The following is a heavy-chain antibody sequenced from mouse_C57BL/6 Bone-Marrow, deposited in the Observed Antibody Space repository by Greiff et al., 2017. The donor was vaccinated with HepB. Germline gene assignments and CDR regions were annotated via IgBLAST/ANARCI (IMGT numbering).Heavy chain of an antibody. Sequence: VQLLESGAELVRPGTSVKVSCKASGYAFTNYLIEWVKQRPGQGLEWIGVINPGSGGTNYNEKFKGKATLTADKSSSTAYMQLSSLTSEDSAVYFCARGVDVWGTGTTVTVSS. CDR1: GYAFTNYL. CDR2: INPGSGGT. J-gene: IGHJ1*03. CDR3: ARGVDV. V-gene: IGHV1-54*01.